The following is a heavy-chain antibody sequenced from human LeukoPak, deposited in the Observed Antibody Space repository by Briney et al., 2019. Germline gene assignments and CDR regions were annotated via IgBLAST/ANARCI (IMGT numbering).Heavy chain of an antibody. CDR1: GYTFTSYD. CDR2: MNPNSGNT. J-gene: IGHJ5*02. CDR3: ARGGSSRDWFDP. Sequence: ASVKVSCKASGYTFTSYDINWVRQATGQGLEWMGWMNPNSGNTGYAQKFQGRVTMTRNTSISTAYMELSSLRSEDTAVYYCARGGSSRDWFDPWGQGTLVTVSS. V-gene: IGHV1-8*01. D-gene: IGHD6-13*01.